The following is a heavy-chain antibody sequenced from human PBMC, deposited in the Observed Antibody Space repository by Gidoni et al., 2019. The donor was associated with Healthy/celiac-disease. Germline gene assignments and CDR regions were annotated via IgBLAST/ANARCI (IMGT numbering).Heavy chain of an antibody. CDR3: AKALSDCSGGSCYSNDYYYGMDV. J-gene: IGHJ6*02. V-gene: IGHV3-30*18. CDR2: ISYDGSNK. CDR1: GFTFSSQC. Sequence: QVQLVESGGGVVQPGRSLRLTCAAPGFTFSSQCMQWVSRAPGKGLEGVAVISYDGSNKYYADYVKGRFTISRDNSKNTLYLQMNSLRAEDTAVYYCAKALSDCSGGSCYSNDYYYGMDVWGQGTTVTVSS. D-gene: IGHD2-15*01.